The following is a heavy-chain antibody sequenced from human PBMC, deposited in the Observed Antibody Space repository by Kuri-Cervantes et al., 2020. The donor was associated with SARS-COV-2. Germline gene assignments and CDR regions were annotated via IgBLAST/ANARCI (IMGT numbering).Heavy chain of an antibody. CDR1: GGTFRNYG. J-gene: IGHJ6*02. CDR3: ARGGVATPYYAMDV. D-gene: IGHD2-21*01. CDR2: IIPILGPA. V-gene: IGHV1-69*10. Sequence: SVKVSCKASGGTFRNYGFSWLRQAPGQRLEGMGGIIPILGPANYAPRFQGRATITADQSTNIAYVELNSLTSEDTAVYYCARGGVATPYYAMDVWGQGTTVTVSS.